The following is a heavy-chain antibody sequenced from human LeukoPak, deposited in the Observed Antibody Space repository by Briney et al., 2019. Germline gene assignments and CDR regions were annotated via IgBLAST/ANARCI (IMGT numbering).Heavy chain of an antibody. CDR3: ARGFNLIGYFDY. CDR2: IYYSGSA. CDR1: GGSISSYY. J-gene: IGHJ4*02. D-gene: IGHD3-10*01. Sequence: PSETLSLTCTVSGGSISSYYWSWIRQPPGKGLEWIGYIYYSGSANYNPSLKSRVTISVDTSKNQFSLKLSSVTAADTAVYYCARGFNLIGYFDYWGQGTLVTVSS. V-gene: IGHV4-59*01.